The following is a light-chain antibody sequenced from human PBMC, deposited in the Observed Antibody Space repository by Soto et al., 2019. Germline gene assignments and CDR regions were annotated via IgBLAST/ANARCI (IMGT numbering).Light chain of an antibody. CDR3: SSFTPTSTHV. CDR1: SSDIGGYNY. V-gene: IGLV2-14*03. J-gene: IGLJ1*01. Sequence: LTQPASVSGSPGQSITISCTGTSSDIGGYNYVSWYQHLPGKAPKLMIYDVSNRPSGVSDRFSGSKSGNTASLTISGLQAEDEADYYCSSFTPTSTHVFGSGTRSPS. CDR2: DVS.